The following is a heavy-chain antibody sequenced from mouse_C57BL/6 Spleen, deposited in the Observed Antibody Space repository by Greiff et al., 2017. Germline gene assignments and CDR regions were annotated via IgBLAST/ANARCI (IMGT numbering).Heavy chain of an antibody. J-gene: IGHJ4*01. CDR3: AREGRYDMDY. CDR2: INYDGSST. V-gene: IGHV5-16*01. CDR1: GFTFSDYY. Sequence: EVKLVESEGGLVQPGSSMKLSCTASGFTFSDYYMAWVRQAPEKGLEWVANINYDGSSTYYLDSLKSRFIISRDNAKNILYLQMSSLKYEDTATYYCAREGRYDMDYWGQGTSVTVSS.